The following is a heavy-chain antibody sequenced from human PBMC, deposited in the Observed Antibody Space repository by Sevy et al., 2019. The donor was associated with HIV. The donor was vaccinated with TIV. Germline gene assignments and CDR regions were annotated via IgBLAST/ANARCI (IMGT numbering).Heavy chain of an antibody. J-gene: IGHJ4*02. D-gene: IGHD6-19*01. CDR3: ARGYSSGWTPFDY. V-gene: IGHV3-21*01. CDR1: GFTFSSYS. CDR2: ISSSSSYI. Sequence: GGSLRLSCAASGFTFSSYSMNWVRQAPGKGLEWVSSISSSSSYIYYADSVKGRFTISRDNAKNSLYLQMNSLRAEVTAVYYCARGYSSGWTPFDYWGQGTLVTVSS.